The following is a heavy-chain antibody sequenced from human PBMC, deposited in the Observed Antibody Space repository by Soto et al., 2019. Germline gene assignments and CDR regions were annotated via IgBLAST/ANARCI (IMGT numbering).Heavy chain of an antibody. V-gene: IGHV3-21*01. CDR3: AREGALKPFSS. CDR1: GFTFSSYN. J-gene: IGHJ5*02. Sequence: PGGSLRLSCVASGFTFSSYNMNWVRQAPGKGLEWVSHISGTSVYIHYADSVKGRFTISRDNAKNSVYLQMDSLRVEETAVYYCAREGALKPFSSWGQGALVTV. CDR2: ISGTSVYI.